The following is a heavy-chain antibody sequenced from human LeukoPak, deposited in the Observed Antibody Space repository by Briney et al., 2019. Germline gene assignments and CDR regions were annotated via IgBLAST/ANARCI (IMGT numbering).Heavy chain of an antibody. Sequence: ASVKVSCKASGYTFTSYYMHWVRQAPGQGLEWMGIINPSGGSTSYAQKFQGRVTMTRDTSTSTVYMELSSLRSEDTAVYYCARVKGYDFWSGSWFDPWGQGTLVTVSS. V-gene: IGHV1-46*01. J-gene: IGHJ5*02. CDR2: INPSGGST. CDR1: GYTFTSYY. CDR3: ARVKGYDFWSGSWFDP. D-gene: IGHD3-3*01.